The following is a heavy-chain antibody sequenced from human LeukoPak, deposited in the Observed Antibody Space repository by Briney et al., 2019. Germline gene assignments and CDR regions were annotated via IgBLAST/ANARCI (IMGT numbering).Heavy chain of an antibody. V-gene: IGHV3-23*01. CDR3: AHGAMYQLDY. Sequence: PGWSLRLSCAASGFIFSDYVMNWLRQAPGKGLEWVSGIIGGGGSTYYADSVKGRFTISGDNSRNTLFLQMNSLRAEDTAVYYCAHGAMYQLDYWGQGTLVTVSS. CDR1: GFIFSDYV. J-gene: IGHJ4*02. CDR2: IIGGGGST. D-gene: IGHD2-2*01.